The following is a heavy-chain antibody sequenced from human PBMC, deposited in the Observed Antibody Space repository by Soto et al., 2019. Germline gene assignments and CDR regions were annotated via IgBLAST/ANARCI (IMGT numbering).Heavy chain of an antibody. CDR1: GYRFTTYW. D-gene: IGHD6-19*01. Sequence: PGESLKISCKASGYRFTTYWIAWVRQMPGKGLEWMGIIYPGDSDTKYSPSLQGQVTISADTSISTAYLQWTSLKASDTAMYYCARSRRGAYSSGWYSLSGYYNYGIDVWGQGTKVTVSS. CDR2: IYPGDSDT. V-gene: IGHV5-51*01. J-gene: IGHJ6*02. CDR3: ARSRRGAYSSGWYSLSGYYNYGIDV.